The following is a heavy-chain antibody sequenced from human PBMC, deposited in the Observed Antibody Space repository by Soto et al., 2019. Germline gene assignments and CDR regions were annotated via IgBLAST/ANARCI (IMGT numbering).Heavy chain of an antibody. CDR1: GFTFSSYG. D-gene: IGHD1-26*01. CDR3: AKGKSGSWPYYFDY. J-gene: IGHJ4*02. Sequence: QVQLVESGGGVVQPGRSLRLSCAASGFTFSSYGMHWVRQAPGKGLEWVTVIWYDGTNKYCADSVKGRFTISRDNSKNTLYLQLNSLRAEDTALYYCAKGKSGSWPYYFDYWGQGTPVTVSS. V-gene: IGHV3-33*06. CDR2: IWYDGTNK.